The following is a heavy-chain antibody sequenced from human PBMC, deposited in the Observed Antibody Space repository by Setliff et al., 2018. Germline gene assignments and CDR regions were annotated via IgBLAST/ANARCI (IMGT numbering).Heavy chain of an antibody. CDR3: ARASYCTNGWFCVGVSAFGGEQVSSFDY. V-gene: IGHV1-18*01. Sequence: ASVKVSCKASGYIFTNYGIAWVRQAPGQGLEWMGWISAYNGNTNYVQKFQGRVTMTTDTSTSTAYMELRSLRSDDTAVYYCARASYCTNGWFCVGVSAFGGEQVSSFDYWGQGTLVTVSS. D-gene: IGHD2-8*01. CDR1: GYIFTNYG. CDR2: ISAYNGNT. J-gene: IGHJ4*02.